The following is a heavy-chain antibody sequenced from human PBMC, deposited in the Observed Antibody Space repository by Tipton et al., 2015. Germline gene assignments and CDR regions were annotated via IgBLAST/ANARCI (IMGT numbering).Heavy chain of an antibody. CDR1: SGSISSISDS. D-gene: IGHD2-15*01. CDR2: IYYSGST. J-gene: IGHJ6*02. V-gene: IGHV4-39*01. Sequence: TLSLTCTVSSGSISSISDSWGWIRQPPGKGLEWIGSIYYSGSTYFNPSLKSRVTIAVDTSKNQFSLKLSSVTAADTALYYCLTGYCSAGSCYRYYGMDVWGQGTTVTVSS. CDR3: LTGYCSAGSCYRYYGMDV.